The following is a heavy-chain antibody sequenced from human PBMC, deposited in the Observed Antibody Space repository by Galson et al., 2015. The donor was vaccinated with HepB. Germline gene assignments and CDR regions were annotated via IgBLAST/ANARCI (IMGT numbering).Heavy chain of an antibody. J-gene: IGHJ1*01. CDR1: GLSLCTSGVG. CDR3: AHSYYYDRSGSFQY. CDR2: IYWHDDE. Sequence: PELVTPQQTITLTCTFSGLSLCTSGVGVGWIRQPPGKALEWLALIYWHDDERYSPSLKSRLTITKDTSKNQVVLTMTNMDPVDTATYYCAHSYYYDRSGSFQYWGQGTLVTVSS. V-gene: IGHV2-5*01. D-gene: IGHD3-22*01.